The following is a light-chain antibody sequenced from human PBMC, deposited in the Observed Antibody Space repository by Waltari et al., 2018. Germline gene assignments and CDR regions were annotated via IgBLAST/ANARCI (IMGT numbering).Light chain of an antibody. J-gene: IGLJ1*01. CDR1: SSDVGAYDY. Sequence: QSALTQPASVSGSPGQSITISCTGTSSDVGAYDYVSWYQQHPGKAPQLMIYDVSNRPSGISNRFSGSKSGNTACLSISGLQTEDEAEYYCSAYTTSVTLVFGTGTKVTVL. V-gene: IGLV2-14*03. CDR2: DVS. CDR3: SAYTTSVTLV.